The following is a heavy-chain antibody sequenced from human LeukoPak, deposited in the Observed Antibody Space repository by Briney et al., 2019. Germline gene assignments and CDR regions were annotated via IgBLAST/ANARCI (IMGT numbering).Heavy chain of an antibody. CDR3: ARSRITIFGVNWFDP. V-gene: IGHV1-18*01. D-gene: IGHD3-3*01. CDR2: ISAYNGNT. CDR1: GYTFTSYG. J-gene: IGHJ5*02. Sequence: VASVKVSCKASGYTFTSYGISWVRQAPGQGLEWMGWISAYNGNTNYAQKLQGRVTMTTDTSTSTAYMELRSLRSDDTAVYYCARSRITIFGVNWFDPWGQGTLVTVSS.